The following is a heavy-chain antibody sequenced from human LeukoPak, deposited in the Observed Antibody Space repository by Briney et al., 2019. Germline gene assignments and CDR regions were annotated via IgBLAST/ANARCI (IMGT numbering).Heavy chain of an antibody. CDR1: GYTFTGYY. V-gene: IGHV1-2*02. Sequence: GASVKVSCKASGYTFTGYYMHWVRQAPGQGLEWMGWINPNSGGTNYAQKFQGRVTMTRDTSISTVYMELSRLRSDDTAVYYCARDRTRTGYSSGWYHDYWGQGTLVTVSS. CDR2: INPNSGGT. CDR3: ARDRTRTGYSSGWYHDY. D-gene: IGHD6-19*01. J-gene: IGHJ4*02.